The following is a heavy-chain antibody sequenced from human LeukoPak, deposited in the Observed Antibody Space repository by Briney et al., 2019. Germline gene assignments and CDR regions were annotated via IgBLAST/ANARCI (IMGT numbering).Heavy chain of an antibody. CDR3: AREPLRAESRWFDP. Sequence: SETLSLTCSVPGGSVSSGGYYWSWIRQPTGKGLEGIGYIYYNGNTDYNPSLKSRVTISVDTSKNQFSLKLSSVTAADTAVYYCAREPLRAESRWFDPWGQGILVTVSS. V-gene: IGHV4-61*08. CDR1: GGSVSSGGYY. D-gene: IGHD1-26*01. CDR2: IYYNGNT. J-gene: IGHJ5*02.